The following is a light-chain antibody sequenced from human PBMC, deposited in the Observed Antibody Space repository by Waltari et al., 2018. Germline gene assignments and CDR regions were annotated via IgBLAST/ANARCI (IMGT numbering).Light chain of an antibody. CDR2: EDT. J-gene: IGLJ1*01. CDR3: YSSDTTGLRV. Sequence: SYELTQPPSVSVSPGQTARITCSGHELPRKYAYWFQQKSGQAPRLVIYEDTKRPSGIPARVSGSSSGTVATLTITGAQVDDEADYYCYSSDTTGLRVFGGGTTVVVL. V-gene: IGLV3-10*01. CDR1: ELPRKY.